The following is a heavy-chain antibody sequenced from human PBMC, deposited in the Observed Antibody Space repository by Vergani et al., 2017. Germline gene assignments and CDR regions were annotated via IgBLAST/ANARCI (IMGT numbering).Heavy chain of an antibody. J-gene: IGHJ5*02. V-gene: IGHV4-59*01. Sequence: QAQLQESGPGLVKPSETLSLTCSVSGSSMSGYYWSWIRQPPGKELEWIGYMYHSGSTNYNPSLETRVTISGDTSKNQFSLKLNSVTAADTAVYYCGRVADFYGLGSRLLDLWGQGILVTVSS. CDR2: MYHSGST. D-gene: IGHD3-10*01. CDR3: GRVADFYGLGSRLLDL. CDR1: GSSMSGYY.